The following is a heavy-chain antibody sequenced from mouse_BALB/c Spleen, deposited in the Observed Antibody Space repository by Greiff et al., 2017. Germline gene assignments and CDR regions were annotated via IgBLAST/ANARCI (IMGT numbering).Heavy chain of an antibody. CDR1: GYSITSDYA. J-gene: IGHJ1*01. V-gene: IGHV3-2*02. CDR3: ARGGYRYFDV. CDR2: ISYSGST. Sequence: DVQLQESGPGLVKPSQSLSLTCTVTGYSITSDYAWNWIRQFPGNKLEWMGYISYSGSTSYNPSLKSRISITRDTSKNQFFLQLNSVTTEDTATYYCARGGYRYFDVWGAGTTVTVSS.